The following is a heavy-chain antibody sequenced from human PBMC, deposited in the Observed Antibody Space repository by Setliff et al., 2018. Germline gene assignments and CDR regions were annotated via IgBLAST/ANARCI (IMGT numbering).Heavy chain of an antibody. CDR2: IYIGGSA. CDR3: AREQWLDPPGYYYMDV. D-gene: IGHD6-19*01. CDR1: GGSFSGYY. J-gene: IGHJ6*03. V-gene: IGHV4-4*07. Sequence: SETLSLTCAVFGGSFSGYYWSWIRQPAGKGLEWIGHIYIGGSANYNPSLKSRVTMSIDTSKNQFSLKLNSVTAADMAVYYCAREQWLDPPGYYYMDVWAKGTTVTVSS.